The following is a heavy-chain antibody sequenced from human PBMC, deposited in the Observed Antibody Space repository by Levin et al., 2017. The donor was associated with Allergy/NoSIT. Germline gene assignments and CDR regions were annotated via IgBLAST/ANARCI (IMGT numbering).Heavy chain of an antibody. CDR3: ARDIGGLGAGDAFDI. J-gene: IGHJ3*02. V-gene: IGHV4-31*03. CDR2: IYYSGST. Sequence: ASETLSLTCTVSGGSISSGGYYWSWIRQHPGKGLEWIGYIYYSGSTYYNPSLKSRVTISVDTSKNQFSLKLSSVTAADTAVYYCARDIGGLGAGDAFDIWGQGTMVTVSS. CDR1: GGSISSGGYY. D-gene: IGHD3-16*01.